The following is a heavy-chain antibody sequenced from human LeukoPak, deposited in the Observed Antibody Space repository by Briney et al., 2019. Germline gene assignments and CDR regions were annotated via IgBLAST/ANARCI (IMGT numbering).Heavy chain of an antibody. J-gene: IGHJ4*02. CDR3: ARDRPEITMIVVVITSMDY. Sequence: ASVKVSCKASRYTFTSYGISWVRQAPGQGLEWMGWISAYNGNTNYAQKLQGRVTMTTDTSTSTAYMELRSLRSDDTAVYYCARDRPEITMIVVVITSMDYWGQGTLVTVSS. D-gene: IGHD3-22*01. V-gene: IGHV1-18*01. CDR2: ISAYNGNT. CDR1: RYTFTSYG.